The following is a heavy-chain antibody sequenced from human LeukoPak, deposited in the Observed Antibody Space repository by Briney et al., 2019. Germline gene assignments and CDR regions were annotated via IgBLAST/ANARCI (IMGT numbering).Heavy chain of an antibody. CDR2: IWYDGNNK. CDR1: GFXFNSYG. D-gene: IGHD4-17*01. J-gene: IGHJ4*02. Sequence: PGRSLRLSCAASGFXFNSYGIHWVRQAPGKGLEWVAVIWYDGNNKYYADSVKGRFTISRDSSKNTMYLQMNSLRAEDTAVYYCAREHTTVTSLLDYWGQGTLVTVSS. V-gene: IGHV3-33*01. CDR3: AREHTTVTSLLDY.